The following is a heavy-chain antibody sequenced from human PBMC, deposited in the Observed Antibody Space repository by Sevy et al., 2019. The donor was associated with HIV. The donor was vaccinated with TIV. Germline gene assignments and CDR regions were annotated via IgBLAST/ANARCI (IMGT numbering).Heavy chain of an antibody. D-gene: IGHD5-18*01. CDR2: IYASGTT. V-gene: IGHV4-4*07. J-gene: IGHJ4*02. CDR1: RASINPSY. CDR3: ARDDGYNYGQTLHFDY. Sequence: SETLSLTCTVSRASINPSYWSWIRQPAGKGLEWIGRIYASGTTNYNPSLKSRVTMSVDMYKNHFSLKLSSVTAADTATYYCARDDGYNYGQTLHFDYWGQGIKVTVSS.